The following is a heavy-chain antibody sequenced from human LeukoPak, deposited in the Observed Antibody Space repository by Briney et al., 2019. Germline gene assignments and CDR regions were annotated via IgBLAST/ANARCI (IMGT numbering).Heavy chain of an antibody. Sequence: ASVKVSCKASGYTFTSDGISWVRQAPGQGHEWMGWISAYNGNTNYAQKLQVRVTMTTDTATSTAYMELRSLRSDDTAVYSCERDQRGSPYYFDYWGQGTLVTVSS. CDR1: GYTFTSDG. CDR2: ISAYNGNT. CDR3: ERDQRGSPYYFDY. D-gene: IGHD1-26*01. J-gene: IGHJ4*02. V-gene: IGHV1-18*01.